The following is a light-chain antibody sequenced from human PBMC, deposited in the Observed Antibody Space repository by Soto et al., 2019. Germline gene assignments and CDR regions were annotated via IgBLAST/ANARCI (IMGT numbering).Light chain of an antibody. V-gene: IGLV2-14*01. CDR1: SSDLAIYNY. Sequence: QSVLTQPASVSGSPGQSITISCTGTSSDLAIYNYVSWYQQQPGKAPKLMIYQVTNRPSGVSNRFSGSGSGNTASLTISGLQAEDEADYYCSSYTDSSNYVFGTGTRSPS. CDR3: SSYTDSSNYV. J-gene: IGLJ1*01. CDR2: QVT.